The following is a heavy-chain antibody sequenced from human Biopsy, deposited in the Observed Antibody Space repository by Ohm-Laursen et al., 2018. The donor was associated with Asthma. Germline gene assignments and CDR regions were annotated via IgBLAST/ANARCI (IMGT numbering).Heavy chain of an antibody. D-gene: IGHD1-1*01. CDR1: GFSFSNFA. CDR3: VRDGTDDAFDI. V-gene: IGHV3-30*01. CDR2: ISKDASTQ. Sequence: SLRLSCAAFGFSFSNFAIHWVRQAPGKGLEWVGVISKDASTQDYADSVKGRFTLARDNSKNTLDLQMNSLREEDTAVYYCVRDGTDDAFDIWGQGTVVSVSS. J-gene: IGHJ3*02.